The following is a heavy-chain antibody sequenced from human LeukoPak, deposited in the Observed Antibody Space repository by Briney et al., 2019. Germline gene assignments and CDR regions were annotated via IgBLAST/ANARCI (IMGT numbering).Heavy chain of an antibody. V-gene: IGHV3-48*03. CDR2: ISSSGSTI. CDR1: GSTFSSYE. D-gene: IGHD2/OR15-2a*01. J-gene: IGHJ6*03. CDR3: AKGGNIRVLDYYYYMDV. Sequence: QPGGSLRLSCAASGSTFSSYEMNWVRQAPGKGLEWVSYISSSGSTIYYADSVKGRFTISRDNSKNTLYLQMNSLRAEDTAVYYCAKGGNIRVLDYYYYMDVWGKGTTVTVSS.